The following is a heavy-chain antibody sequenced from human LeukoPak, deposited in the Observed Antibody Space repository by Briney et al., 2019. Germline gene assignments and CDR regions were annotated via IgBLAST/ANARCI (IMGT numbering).Heavy chain of an antibody. CDR2: IRDGGGST. D-gene: IGHD3-10*01. J-gene: IGHJ6*02. Sequence: PGGSLTLSRAPSGFTFSNYAVSWVRQAPGKGLEWVSTIRDGGGSTYYADSVKGRFTISRDNSKNTLYLQMSSLRAEDTAIHYCAKVPYSDYGSGRPPFMDVWGQGTTVAVSS. V-gene: IGHV3-23*01. CDR1: GFTFSNYA. CDR3: AKVPYSDYGSGRPPFMDV.